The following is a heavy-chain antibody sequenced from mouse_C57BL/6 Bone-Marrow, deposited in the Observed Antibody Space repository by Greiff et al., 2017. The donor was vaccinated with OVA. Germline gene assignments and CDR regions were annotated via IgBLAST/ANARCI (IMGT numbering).Heavy chain of an antibody. CDR2: IYPGSGST. Sequence: QVQLKEPGAELVKPGASVKMSCKASGYTFTSYWITWVKQRPGQGLEWIGDIYPGSGSTNYNGKFKSKATLTVDTSSSTAYMQLSSLTSEDSAVYYCARGWLPWLWGQGTLVTVSA. CDR3: ARGWLPWL. V-gene: IGHV1-55*01. J-gene: IGHJ3*01. CDR1: GYTFTSYW. D-gene: IGHD2-3*01.